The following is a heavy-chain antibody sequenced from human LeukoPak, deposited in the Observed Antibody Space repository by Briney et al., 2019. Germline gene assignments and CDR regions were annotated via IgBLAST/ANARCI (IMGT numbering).Heavy chain of an antibody. D-gene: IGHD1-1*01. V-gene: IGHV3-30*18. CDR3: AKIFESGTSVDY. J-gene: IGHJ4*02. CDR1: GFTFSSYG. CDR2: ISYDGSNK. Sequence: GGSLRLSCAASGFTFSSYGMHWVRQAPGKGLEWVAVISYDGSNKYYADSVKGRFTISRDNSKNTLYLQMNSLRAEDTAVYYCAKIFESGTSVDYWGQGTLVTVSS.